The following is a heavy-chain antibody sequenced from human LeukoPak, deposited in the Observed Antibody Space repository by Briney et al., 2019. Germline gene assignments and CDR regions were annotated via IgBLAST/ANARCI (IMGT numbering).Heavy chain of an antibody. J-gene: IGHJ4*02. Sequence: SETLSLTCAVYGGSFSGYYWSWIRQPPGKGLDWIGEINHSGSTNYNPSLKSRVTISVDTSKNQFSLKLSSVTAADTAVYYCAREGRWGYYFDYWGQGTLVTVSS. V-gene: IGHV4-34*01. D-gene: IGHD4-23*01. CDR2: INHSGST. CDR1: GGSFSGYY. CDR3: AREGRWGYYFDY.